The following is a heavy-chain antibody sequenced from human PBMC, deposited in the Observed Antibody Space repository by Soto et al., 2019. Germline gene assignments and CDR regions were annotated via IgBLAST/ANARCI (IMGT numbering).Heavy chain of an antibody. V-gene: IGHV1-18*01. D-gene: IGHD1-7*01. CDR2: ITPYNDKT. CDR1: GYPFTRFG. J-gene: IGHJ5*02. CDR3: ARVPDQFRKRVSSRNYFDA. Sequence: AAVKVSCKASGYPFTRFGISWLRQAPGRGLEWMGWITPYNDKTKYAQKFQGRLTMTTGTSTSTAYMEVTTLGSDDTAVYFFARVPDQFRKRVSSRNYFDAWGQGTLVTVSS.